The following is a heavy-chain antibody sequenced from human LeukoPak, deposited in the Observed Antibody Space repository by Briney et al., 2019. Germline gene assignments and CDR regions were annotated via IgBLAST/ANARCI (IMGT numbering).Heavy chain of an antibody. J-gene: IGHJ6*03. CDR2: IYYSGST. Sequence: PSETLSLTCTVSGGSISSYYWSWIRQPPGKGLEWIGYIYYSGSTNYNPSLKSRVTMSADTSKNQFSLKLSSVTAADTAVYYCARVPRSYYYYYYVDVWGKGTTVTVSS. CDR1: GGSISSYY. V-gene: IGHV4-59*01. CDR3: ARVPRSYYYYYYVDV.